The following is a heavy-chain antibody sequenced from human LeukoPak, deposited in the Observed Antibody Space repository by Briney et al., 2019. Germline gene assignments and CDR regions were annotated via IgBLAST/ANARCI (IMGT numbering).Heavy chain of an antibody. Sequence: SETLSLTCAVYGGSFSGYYWSWIRQPPGKGLEWIGEINHSGITNYNSSLKSRVTISVDTSKNEFSLKLTSVTAADTAVYYCARHAGDRLLWFGELLYSYFDYWGQGTLVTVSS. V-gene: IGHV4-34*01. J-gene: IGHJ4*02. CDR3: ARHAGDRLLWFGELLYSYFDY. D-gene: IGHD3-10*01. CDR2: INHSGIT. CDR1: GGSFSGYY.